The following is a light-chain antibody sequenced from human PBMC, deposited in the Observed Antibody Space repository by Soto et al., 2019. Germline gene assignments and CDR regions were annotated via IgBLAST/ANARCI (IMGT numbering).Light chain of an antibody. Sequence: QSVLTQPASVSGSPGQSITISCTGTSSDVGGYNYISWYQQHPDKAPQLLIYDVTNRPSGVSTRFSGSKSGNTASLTIAGLQAEDEADYYCSSYISSSAYVFGTGTKLTVL. V-gene: IGLV2-14*01. CDR2: DVT. J-gene: IGLJ1*01. CDR3: SSYISSSAYV. CDR1: SSDVGGYNY.